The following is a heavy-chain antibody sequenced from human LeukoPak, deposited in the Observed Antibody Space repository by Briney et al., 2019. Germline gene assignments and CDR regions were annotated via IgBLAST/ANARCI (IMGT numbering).Heavy chain of an antibody. CDR3: AKSQDGGRLFHFDY. Sequence: GGSLRLSCAASGITFTGNWHWVRQAPGPGLVGVSLIRSDGGSPTYADSVKGRFTISRDSAKNTLYLQMNRLRVEDTAVYFCAKSQDGGRLFHFDYWGQGTLVTVSA. V-gene: IGHV3-74*03. CDR2: IRSDGGSP. CDR1: GITFTGNW. J-gene: IGHJ4*02. D-gene: IGHD1-26*01.